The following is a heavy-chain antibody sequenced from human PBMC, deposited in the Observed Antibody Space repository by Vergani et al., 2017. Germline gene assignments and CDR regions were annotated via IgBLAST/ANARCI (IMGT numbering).Heavy chain of an antibody. CDR1: GFHFDDYA. Sequence: EVQLVEAGGGLVQPGRSLRLSFAASGFHFDDYAMHLVLQAPGKGLEWVSGISWNSCSISYADSVKGRINISRDNAKNSLYLQMNSLRAEDTALYYCAKGQLARGFFDYWGQGTLVTVSS. D-gene: IGHD6-13*01. CDR2: ISWNSCSI. V-gene: IGHV3-9*01. CDR3: AKGQLARGFFDY. J-gene: IGHJ4*02.